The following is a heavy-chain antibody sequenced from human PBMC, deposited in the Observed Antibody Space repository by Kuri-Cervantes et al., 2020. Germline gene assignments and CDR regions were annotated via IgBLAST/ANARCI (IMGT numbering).Heavy chain of an antibody. Sequence: LSLTCAVYGGSFSGYYWSWIRQAPGKGLEWVAVISYDGSNKYYADSVKGRFTISRDNSKNTLYLQMNSLRAEDTAVYYCARLRFYGMDVWGQGTTVTVSS. CDR2: ISYDGSNK. V-gene: IGHV3-30*03. J-gene: IGHJ6*02. CDR3: ARLRFYGMDV. D-gene: IGHD4-17*01. CDR1: GGSFSGYY.